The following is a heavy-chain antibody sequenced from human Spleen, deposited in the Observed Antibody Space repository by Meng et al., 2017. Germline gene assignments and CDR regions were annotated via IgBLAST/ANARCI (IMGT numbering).Heavy chain of an antibody. CDR3: ARDWGRSGSYLHY. V-gene: IGHV3-21*01. J-gene: IGHJ4*02. CDR1: GFSFRRYW. CDR2: ISSSSSYI. Sequence: GESLKISCAASGFSFRRYWMSWVRQAPGKGLEWVSSISSSSSYIYYADSVKGRFTISRDDAKNSLYLQMNSLRAEDTAVYYCARDWGRSGSYLHYWGQGTLVTVSS. D-gene: IGHD1-26*01.